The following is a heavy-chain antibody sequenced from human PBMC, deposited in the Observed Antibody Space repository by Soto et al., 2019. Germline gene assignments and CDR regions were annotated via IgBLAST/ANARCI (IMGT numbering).Heavy chain of an antibody. V-gene: IGHV4-31*03. J-gene: IGHJ4*02. D-gene: IGHD5-18*01. CDR2: IYYSGST. CDR3: ARARSYGTRFDY. CDR1: GGSISSGGYY. Sequence: PSETLSLTCTVSGGSISSGGYYWSWIRQHPGKGLEWIGYIYYSGSTYYNPSLKSRVIISVDTSKNQFSLKLSSVTAADTAVYYCARARSYGTRFDYWGQGTLVTVSS.